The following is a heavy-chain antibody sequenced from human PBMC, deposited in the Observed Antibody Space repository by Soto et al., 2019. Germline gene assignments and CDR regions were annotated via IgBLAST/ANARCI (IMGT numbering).Heavy chain of an antibody. CDR3: ARWGDAHYSDSSAMPWPI. J-gene: IGHJ3*02. CDR2: IYPGDSDT. D-gene: IGHD3-22*01. CDR1: GYSFTSYW. V-gene: IGHV5-51*01. Sequence: PGEALKISCQGSGYSFTSYWIGWVRQMPGKGLEWMEIIYPGDSDTTYSPSFQGQVTISADKSISTAYLQWSSLKASDTAMYYCARWGDAHYSDSSAMPWPIWGKGTXVTVSS.